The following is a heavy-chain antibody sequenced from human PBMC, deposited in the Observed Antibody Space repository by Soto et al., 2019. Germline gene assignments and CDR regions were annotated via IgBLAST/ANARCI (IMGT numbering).Heavy chain of an antibody. CDR3: ARDQEMTGHHDY. J-gene: IGHJ4*02. CDR1: GFTFSSYG. Sequence: GGSLRLSCAASGFTFSSYGMHWVRQAPGKGLEWVAVIWYDGSNKYYADSVKGRFTISRDNSKNTLYLQMNSLRAEDTAVYYCARDQEMTGHHDYWGQGTLVTVSS. D-gene: IGHD3-9*01. CDR2: IWYDGSNK. V-gene: IGHV3-33*01.